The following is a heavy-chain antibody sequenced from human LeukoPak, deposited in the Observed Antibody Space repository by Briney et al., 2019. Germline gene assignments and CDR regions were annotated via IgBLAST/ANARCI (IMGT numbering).Heavy chain of an antibody. J-gene: IGHJ6*02. CDR3: AKVGSYSSGYYYYYYYGMDV. CDR2: ISYDGSNK. D-gene: IGHD3-22*01. CDR1: GFTFSSYG. V-gene: IGHV3-30*18. Sequence: PGGSLRLSCAASGFTFSSYGMHWVRQAPGKGLEWVAVISYDGSNKYYADSVKGRFTISRDNSKNTLYLQMNSLRAEDTAVYYCAKVGSYSSGYYYYYYYGMDVWGQGTTVTVSS.